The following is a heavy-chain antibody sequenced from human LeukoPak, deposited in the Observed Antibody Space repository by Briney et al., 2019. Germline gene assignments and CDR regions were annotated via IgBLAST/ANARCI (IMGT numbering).Heavy chain of an antibody. Sequence: GASVKVSCKASGYTFTSYAMNWVRQATGQGLEWMGWMNPNSGNTGYAQKFQGRVTITRNTSISTAYMELSSLRSEDTAVYYCARGRYEVATSGGGYYYYMDVWGKGTTVTVSS. V-gene: IGHV1-8*03. CDR1: GYTFTSYA. CDR2: MNPNSGNT. D-gene: IGHD5-24*01. J-gene: IGHJ6*03. CDR3: ARGRYEVATSGGGYYYYMDV.